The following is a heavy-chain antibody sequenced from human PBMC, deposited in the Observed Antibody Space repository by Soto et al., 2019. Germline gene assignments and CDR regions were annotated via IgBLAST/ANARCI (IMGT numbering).Heavy chain of an antibody. J-gene: IGHJ4*02. D-gene: IGHD2-2*01. Sequence: GGSLRLSCAASGFTFSSYSMNWVRQAPGKGLEWVSSISSSSSYIYYADSVKGRFTISRDNAKNSLYLQMNSLRAEDTAVYYWARDSPVPAALDYWGQGTLVTVSS. CDR2: ISSSSSYI. CDR3: ARDSPVPAALDY. V-gene: IGHV3-21*01. CDR1: GFTFSSYS.